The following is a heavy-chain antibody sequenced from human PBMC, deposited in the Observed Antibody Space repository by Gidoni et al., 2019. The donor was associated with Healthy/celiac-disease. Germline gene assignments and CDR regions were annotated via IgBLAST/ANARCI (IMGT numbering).Heavy chain of an antibody. CDR3: ARRTLGYCSGGSCYVDYYYGMDV. CDR2: IIPIFGTA. D-gene: IGHD2-15*01. CDR1: GGTFSSYA. V-gene: IGHV1-69*12. Sequence: QVQLVQSGAEVKKPGSSVKVSCKASGGTFSSYAISWVRQAPGQGLEWMGGIIPIFGTANYAQKFQGRVTITADESTSTAYMELSSLRSEDTAVYYCARRTLGYCSGGSCYVDYYYGMDVWGQGTTVTVSS. J-gene: IGHJ6*02.